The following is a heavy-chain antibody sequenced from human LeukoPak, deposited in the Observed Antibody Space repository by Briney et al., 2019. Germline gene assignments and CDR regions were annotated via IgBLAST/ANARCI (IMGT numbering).Heavy chain of an antibody. CDR3: ARDPLGYCSGASCDWFDP. Sequence: GGSLRLSCAASGFTLSTYSMNWVRQAPGKGLEWVSSISISSTYIYYADSVKGRFTISRDNAKNSLYLQMNSLRAEDTAVYYCARDPLGYCSGASCDWFDPWGQGTLVTVSS. CDR1: GFTLSTYS. D-gene: IGHD2-15*01. J-gene: IGHJ5*02. V-gene: IGHV3-21*01. CDR2: ISISSTYI.